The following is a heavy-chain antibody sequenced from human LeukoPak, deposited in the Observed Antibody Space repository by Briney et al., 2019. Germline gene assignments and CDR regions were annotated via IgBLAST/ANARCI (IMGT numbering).Heavy chain of an antibody. CDR2: ISGGGGST. CDR1: GFTFSSYA. J-gene: IGHJ4*02. D-gene: IGHD1-26*01. Sequence: GGSLRLSCAASGFTFSSYAMSWVRQASGKGLEWVSSISGGGGSTYYADSVKGRFTISRDNSKNTLYLQMNSLRAEDTAVYYCGERGGEPSYSGGGYFDYWGQGTLVTVSS. V-gene: IGHV3-23*01. CDR3: GERGGEPSYSGGGYFDY.